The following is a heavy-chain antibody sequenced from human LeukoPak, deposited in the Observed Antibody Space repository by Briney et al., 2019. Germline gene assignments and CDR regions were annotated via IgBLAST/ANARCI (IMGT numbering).Heavy chain of an antibody. CDR2: INPSGGST. Sequence: GASVKVSCKASGYTFTSYDMHWVRQPPGQGLEWMGIINPSGGSTNYAQKFQGRVTMTRDTSTSTVYMELSSLRSEDTAVYYCARDDYGDRSGYQHSTRNDYWGQGTLVTVSS. D-gene: IGHD3-22*01. V-gene: IGHV1-46*01. CDR1: GYTFTSYD. CDR3: ARDDYGDRSGYQHSTRNDY. J-gene: IGHJ4*02.